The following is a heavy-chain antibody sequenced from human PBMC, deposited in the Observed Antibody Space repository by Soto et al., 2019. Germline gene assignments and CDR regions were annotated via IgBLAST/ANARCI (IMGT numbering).Heavy chain of an antibody. CDR1: GGSISSGDYY. CDR3: ARRGQQLLVPVSFDY. J-gene: IGHJ4*02. V-gene: IGHV4-30-4*01. Sequence: PSETLSLTCTASGGSISSGDYYWSWSRQPPGKGLEWIGYIYYIGSTYYNPSLKSRVTISVDTSKNQFSLKLSSVTAADTAVYYCARRGQQLLVPVSFDYWGQGTLVTVSS. CDR2: IYYIGST. D-gene: IGHD6-19*01.